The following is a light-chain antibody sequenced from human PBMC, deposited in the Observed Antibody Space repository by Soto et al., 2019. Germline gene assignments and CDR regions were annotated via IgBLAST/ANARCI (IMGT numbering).Light chain of an antibody. CDR3: QQYGSSHWT. Sequence: IVLTQSPGTLSLSPGARAPLSCRASQSVSSSYLAWYQQKPGQAPRLLIYGASSRATGIPDRFSGSGSGTDFTLTISRLEPEDFAVYYCQQYGSSHWTFGQGTKVDIK. CDR1: QSVSSSY. J-gene: IGKJ1*01. V-gene: IGKV3-20*01. CDR2: GAS.